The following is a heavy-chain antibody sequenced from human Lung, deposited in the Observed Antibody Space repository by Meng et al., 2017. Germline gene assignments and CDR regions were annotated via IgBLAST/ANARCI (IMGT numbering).Heavy chain of an antibody. Sequence: ITLKWSGPTLVKPTQTLTLTCTFSGFSLSTSGVGVGWIRQPPGKALEWLALIYWDDDKRYSPSLKSRPTITKDTSKNQVVLTMTNMDPVDTATYYCAHASYYYDSSGYKFFDYWGQGTLVTVSS. D-gene: IGHD3-22*01. CDR1: GFSLSTSGVG. CDR2: IYWDDDK. J-gene: IGHJ4*02. CDR3: AHASYYYDSSGYKFFDY. V-gene: IGHV2-5*02.